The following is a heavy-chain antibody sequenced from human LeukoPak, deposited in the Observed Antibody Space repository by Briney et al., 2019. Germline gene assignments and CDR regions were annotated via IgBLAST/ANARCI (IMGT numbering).Heavy chain of an antibody. CDR3: ANDAAQQQLSNLFYGMDV. D-gene: IGHD6-13*01. CDR2: ISPTGSTT. J-gene: IGHJ6*02. CDR1: GFSFSGHW. V-gene: IGHV3-74*01. Sequence: GGSLRLSCTASGFSFSGHWMHWARQLPGKGLVWVSRISPTGSTTSYADSVKGRFTISRDNSKNTLYLQMNSLRTEDTAVYFCANDAAQQQLSNLFYGMDVWGQGATVTVSS.